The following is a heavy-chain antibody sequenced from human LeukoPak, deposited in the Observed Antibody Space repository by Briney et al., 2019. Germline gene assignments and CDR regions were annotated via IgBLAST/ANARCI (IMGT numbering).Heavy chain of an antibody. J-gene: IGHJ5*02. CDR3: AKDLVRGVVRPPNWFDP. D-gene: IGHD3-10*01. CDR2: ISGSGGST. CDR1: GFTFSSYA. V-gene: IGHV3-23*01. Sequence: PGGSLRLSCGASGFTFSSYAMSWVRQAPGKGLEWVSAISGSGGSTYYADSVKGRFTISRDNSKNTLYLQMNSLRAEDTAVYYCAKDLVRGVVRPPNWFDPWGQGTLVTVSS.